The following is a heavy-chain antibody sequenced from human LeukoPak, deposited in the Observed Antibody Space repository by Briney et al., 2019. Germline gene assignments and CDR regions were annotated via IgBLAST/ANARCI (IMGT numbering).Heavy chain of an antibody. Sequence: GASVKVSCKASGYTFTSYDINWVRQATGQGLEWMGWMNPNSGNTGYAQKFQGRVTMTRNTSISTAYMELSSLRSEDTAVYYCARAPQQWLYYYYYYGMDVWGQGTTVTVSS. CDR2: MNPNSGNT. D-gene: IGHD6-19*01. CDR1: GYTFTSYD. V-gene: IGHV1-8*01. CDR3: ARAPQQWLYYYYYYGMDV. J-gene: IGHJ6*02.